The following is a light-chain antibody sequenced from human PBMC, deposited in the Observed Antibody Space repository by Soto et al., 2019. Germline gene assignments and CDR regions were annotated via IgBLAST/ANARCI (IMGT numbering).Light chain of an antibody. CDR1: SSDVGSNNR. Sequence: QSVLTQPPSVSGSPGQSVAISCSGSSSDVGSNNRVSWYQQSPGTTPKLMIYDVTNRPSGVPDRFSASKSGNTASLTISGLQAEDEADYYCSSFTPSSTYVFGTGTKLTVL. CDR2: DVT. CDR3: SSFTPSSTYV. J-gene: IGLJ1*01. V-gene: IGLV2-18*02.